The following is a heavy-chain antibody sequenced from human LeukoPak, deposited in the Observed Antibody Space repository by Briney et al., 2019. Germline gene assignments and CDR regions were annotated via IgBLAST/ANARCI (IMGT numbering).Heavy chain of an antibody. D-gene: IGHD3-3*01. V-gene: IGHV3-66*01. CDR2: IYSGGGT. CDR1: GFTVSTNY. J-gene: IGHJ6*02. CDR3: ARAKDFSYYYGMDV. Sequence: PGGSLRLSCAASGFTVSTNYMNWVRQAPGKGLEWVSVIYSGGGTHYADSVKDRFSISRDNSKNTVYLQMNSLRAEDTAVYYCARAKDFSYYYGMDVWGQGTTVTVSS.